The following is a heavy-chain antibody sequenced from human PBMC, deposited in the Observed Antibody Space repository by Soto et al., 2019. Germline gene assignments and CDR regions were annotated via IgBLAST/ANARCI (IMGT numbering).Heavy chain of an antibody. Sequence: PSETLSLTCTVSGGSISSSSYYWGWIRQPPGKGLEWIGSIYYSGSTYYNPSLKSRVTISVDTSKNQFSLKLSSVTAADTAVYYCARLYYYDSSGYYYVLGLDAFDIWGQGTMVT. CDR1: GGSISSSSYY. CDR2: IYYSGST. J-gene: IGHJ3*02. CDR3: ARLYYYDSSGYYYVLGLDAFDI. D-gene: IGHD3-22*01. V-gene: IGHV4-39*01.